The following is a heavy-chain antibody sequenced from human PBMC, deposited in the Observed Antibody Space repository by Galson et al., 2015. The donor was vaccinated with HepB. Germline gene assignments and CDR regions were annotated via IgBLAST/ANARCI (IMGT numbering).Heavy chain of an antibody. CDR3: ARVTVVRGVKSGAGMDV. V-gene: IGHV3-33*08. D-gene: IGHD3-10*01. Sequence: SLRLSCAASGFIFSSYGIHWVRQAPGKGLEWVAVIWYDGSNKYYADSVKGRFTISRDNSKNTLYLQMNSLRAEDTAVYYCARVTVVRGVKSGAGMDVWGQGTTVTVSS. J-gene: IGHJ6*02. CDR2: IWYDGSNK. CDR1: GFIFSSYG.